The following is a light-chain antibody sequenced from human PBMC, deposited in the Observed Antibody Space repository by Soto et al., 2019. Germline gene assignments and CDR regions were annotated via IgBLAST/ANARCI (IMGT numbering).Light chain of an antibody. CDR1: QSINNY. CDR3: QQSYSTVLS. CDR2: AAS. Sequence: DIQMTQSPSSLSASVGDRVTITCRASQSINNYLSWYQQKPGKAPNLLIYAASSLQRGVPSRFSGSGSGTDFTLTISRLQPEDFATYYCQQSYSTVLSFGGGTMVGIK. J-gene: IGKJ4*01. V-gene: IGKV1-39*01.